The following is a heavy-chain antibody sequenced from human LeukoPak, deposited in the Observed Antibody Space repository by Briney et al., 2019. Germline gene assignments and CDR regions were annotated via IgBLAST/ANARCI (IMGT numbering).Heavy chain of an antibody. D-gene: IGHD6-6*01. V-gene: IGHV3-23*01. CDR2: ISGRGGST. Sequence: PGGSLRLSCAASGFTFSGYAVSWVPQAPGKGREWVSAISGRGGSTYYADSVKGRFTLSRDNSKNTLYLQMNSLRAEDTAVYYCAKEAEYSSSSPVDYWGQGTLVTVSS. CDR1: GFTFSGYA. J-gene: IGHJ4*02. CDR3: AKEAEYSSSSPVDY.